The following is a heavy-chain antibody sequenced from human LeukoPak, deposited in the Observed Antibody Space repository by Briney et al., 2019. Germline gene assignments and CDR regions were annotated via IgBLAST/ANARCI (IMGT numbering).Heavy chain of an antibody. CDR1: GGAFSGYY. CDR2: INHSGST. CDR3: ARGHY. V-gene: IGHV4-34*01. Sequence: ENLSLTCAVYGGAFSGYYLSWIRQPPGKGLEWIGEINHSGSTNYNPSLKSRVTISVDTSKNQFSLKLSSVTAADTAVYYCARGHYWGQGTLVTVSS. J-gene: IGHJ4*02.